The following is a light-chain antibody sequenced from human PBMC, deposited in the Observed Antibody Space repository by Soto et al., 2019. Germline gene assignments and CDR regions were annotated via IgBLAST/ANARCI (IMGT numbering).Light chain of an antibody. CDR2: EVS. CDR1: SSDVGGYNY. J-gene: IGLJ1*01. Sequence: QSALTQPASVSGSPGQSITMSCTGTSSDVGGYNYVAWYQQHPGKVPRLMIYEVSNRPSGVSNRFSGSKSGSTASLTISGLQAEDEADYYCISYTSSSTSYVFGTGTKVTVL. CDR3: ISYTSSSTSYV. V-gene: IGLV2-14*01.